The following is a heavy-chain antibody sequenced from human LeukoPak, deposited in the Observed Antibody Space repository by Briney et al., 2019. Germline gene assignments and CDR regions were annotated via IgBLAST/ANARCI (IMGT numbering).Heavy chain of an antibody. CDR3: AREASSGAYNDY. CDR2: ITPYNGNT. D-gene: IGHD1-26*01. Sequence: GASVKVSCGASGYTFTNYDITWIRQAPGQGLEWMGYITPYNGNTNYAQKLQGRVTMTTDTSTSTVYMELRSLRSDDTAVYYCAREASSGAYNDYWGQGTLVTVSS. CDR1: GYTFTNYD. J-gene: IGHJ4*02. V-gene: IGHV1-18*01.